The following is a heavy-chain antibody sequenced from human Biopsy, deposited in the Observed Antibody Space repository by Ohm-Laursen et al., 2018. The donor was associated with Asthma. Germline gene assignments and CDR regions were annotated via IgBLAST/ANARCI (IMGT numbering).Heavy chain of an antibody. Sequence: GASVKASCKSLGGTFNTYVIGWVRQAPGQGLEWMGGINSVFGTTTYPQKFRGRVTITADDSTSTVYMELSSLRSEDTAVYYCARKAGSCISRTCYSLDFWGQGTLVTVSS. CDR2: INSVFGTT. CDR1: GGTFNTYV. V-gene: IGHV1-69*13. CDR3: ARKAGSCISRTCYSLDF. J-gene: IGHJ4*02. D-gene: IGHD2-2*01.